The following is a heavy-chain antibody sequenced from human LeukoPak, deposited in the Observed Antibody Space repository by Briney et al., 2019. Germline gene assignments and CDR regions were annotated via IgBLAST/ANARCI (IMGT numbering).Heavy chain of an antibody. J-gene: IGHJ4*02. Sequence: RWASVKVSCKASGGTFSSYAISWVRQAPGQGLEWMGGIIPIFGTANYAQKFQGRVTITADKSTSTAYMELRSLRSDDTAVYYCARVDTAMVTHYWGQGTLVTVSS. CDR1: GGTFSSYA. CDR3: ARVDTAMVTHY. CDR2: IIPIFGTA. V-gene: IGHV1-69*06. D-gene: IGHD5-18*01.